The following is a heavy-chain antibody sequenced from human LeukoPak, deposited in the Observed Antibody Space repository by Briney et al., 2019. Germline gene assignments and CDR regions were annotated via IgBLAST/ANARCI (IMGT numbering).Heavy chain of an antibody. CDR1: GGSISSSSYY. Sequence: SETLSLTCTVSGGSISSSSYYWGWIRQPPGKGLEWIGSIYYSGSTYYNPSLKIRVTISVDTSKNKFSLKLSSVTAAHTPVYYCARQQSGYVGGYYYYMPVWGKGTTVTVSS. J-gene: IGHJ6*03. CDR2: IYYSGST. CDR3: ARQQSGYVGGYYYYMPV. D-gene: IGHD5-12*01. V-gene: IGHV4-39*01.